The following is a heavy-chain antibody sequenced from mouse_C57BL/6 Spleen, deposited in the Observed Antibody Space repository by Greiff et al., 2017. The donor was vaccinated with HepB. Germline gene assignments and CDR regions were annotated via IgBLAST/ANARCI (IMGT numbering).Heavy chain of an antibody. J-gene: IGHJ1*03. D-gene: IGHD2-5*01. V-gene: IGHV3-6*01. CDR1: GYSITSGYY. CDR2: ISYDGSN. Sequence: ESGPGLVKPSQSLSLTCSVTGYSITSGYYWNWIRQFPGNKLEWMGYISYDGSNNYNPSLKNRISITRDTSKNQFFLKLNSVTTEDTATYYCASGYYSNYFWYFDVWGTGTTVTVSS. CDR3: ASGYYSNYFWYFDV.